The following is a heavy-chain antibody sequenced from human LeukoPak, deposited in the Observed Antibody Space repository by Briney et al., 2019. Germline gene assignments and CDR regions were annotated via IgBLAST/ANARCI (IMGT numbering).Heavy chain of an antibody. CDR3: AKERGNGVRGAFDI. CDR2: ISGSGGST. D-gene: IGHD4-17*01. V-gene: IGHV3-23*01. J-gene: IGHJ3*02. CDR1: GFTFSSYA. Sequence: GGSLRLSCAASGFTFSSYAMNWVRQAPGKGLEWVSVISGSGGSTYYADSVKGRFTMSRDNPKNTLYLQMNSLRAEDTAVYYCAKERGNGVRGAFDIWGQGTMVTVSS.